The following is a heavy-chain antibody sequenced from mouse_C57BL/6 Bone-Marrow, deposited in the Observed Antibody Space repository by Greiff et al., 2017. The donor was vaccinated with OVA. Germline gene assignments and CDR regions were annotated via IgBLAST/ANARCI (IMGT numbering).Heavy chain of an antibody. Sequence: VQLQQSGAELVKPGASVKMSCKASGYTFTSYWITWVKQRPGQGLEWIGDIYPGSGSTNYNEKFKSKATLIVDTSSSTAYMQLSSLTSEDSAVYYCARSAYYYGSRGGFAYWGQGTLVTVSA. CDR1: GYTFTSYW. V-gene: IGHV1-55*01. CDR3: ARSAYYYGSRGGFAY. D-gene: IGHD1-1*01. CDR2: IYPGSGST. J-gene: IGHJ3*01.